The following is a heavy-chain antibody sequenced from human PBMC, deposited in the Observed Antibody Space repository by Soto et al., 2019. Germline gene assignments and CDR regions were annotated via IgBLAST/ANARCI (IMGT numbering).Heavy chain of an antibody. CDR2: ISYDGSNK. CDR3: AREQLWLHNFDY. CDR1: GFTFSSYA. J-gene: IGHJ4*02. D-gene: IGHD5-18*01. V-gene: IGHV3-30-3*01. Sequence: LRLSCAASGFTFSSYAMHWVRQAPGKGLEWVAVISYDGSNKYYADSVKGRFTISRDNSKNTLYLQMNSLRAEDTAVYYCAREQLWLHNFDYWGQGTLVTVSS.